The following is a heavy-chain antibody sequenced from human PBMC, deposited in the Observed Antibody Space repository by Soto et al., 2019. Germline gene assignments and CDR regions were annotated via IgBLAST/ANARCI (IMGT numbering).Heavy chain of an antibody. D-gene: IGHD1-26*01. CDR3: ATPGSGGVAAFDI. CDR2: IIPIFGTA. V-gene: IGHV1-69*01. J-gene: IGHJ3*02. Sequence: QVQLVQSGAEVKKPGSSVKVSCKASGGTFSSYAISWVRQAPGQGLEWMGGIIPIFGTANYAQKCQGRVTITADESTSPAHMELCSLGTEDTAVYYGATPGSGGVAAFDIWGQGTMVTVSS. CDR1: GGTFSSYA.